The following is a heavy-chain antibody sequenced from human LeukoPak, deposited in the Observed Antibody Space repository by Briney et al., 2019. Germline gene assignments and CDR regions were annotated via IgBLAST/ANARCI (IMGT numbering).Heavy chain of an antibody. CDR2: ISGSSVYT. D-gene: IGHD5-24*01. CDR3: AKAVDLATISVDI. CDR1: GFTFSSYS. Sequence: GGSLRLSCAASGFTFSSYSMNWVRQAPGKGLEWVSGISGSSVYTYYADSVKGRFTISRDNSRNTLYLVMNSLRVDDTAVYYCAKAVDLATISVDIWGQGTMVTVSS. V-gene: IGHV3-23*01. J-gene: IGHJ3*02.